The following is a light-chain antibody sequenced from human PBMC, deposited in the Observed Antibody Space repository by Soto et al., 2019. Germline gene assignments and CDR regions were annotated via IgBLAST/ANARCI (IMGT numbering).Light chain of an antibody. V-gene: IGLV4-69*01. Sequence: QAVVTQSPSASASLGASVKLTCTLSSGHSSYTIAWHQQQPEKGPRYLMKLSSDGSHIKGDGVPDRFSGSSSGAERYLIISSLQSEDEADYYCQTWGTGIQVFGGGTKLTVL. CDR2: LSSDGSH. CDR3: QTWGTGIQV. CDR1: SGHSSYT. J-gene: IGLJ3*02.